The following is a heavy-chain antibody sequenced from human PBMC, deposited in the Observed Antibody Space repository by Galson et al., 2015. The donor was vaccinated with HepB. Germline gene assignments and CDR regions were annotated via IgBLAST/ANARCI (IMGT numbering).Heavy chain of an antibody. Sequence: LRLSCAASGFTVSSNYMSWVRQAPGKGLEWVSVIYSGGSTYYADSVKGRFTISRDSSKNTLYLQMNSLRAEDTAVYYCARDQPMATLDYWGQGTLVTVSS. CDR3: ARDQPMATLDY. CDR2: IYSGGST. J-gene: IGHJ4*02. CDR1: GFTVSSNY. D-gene: IGHD5-24*01. V-gene: IGHV3-66*02.